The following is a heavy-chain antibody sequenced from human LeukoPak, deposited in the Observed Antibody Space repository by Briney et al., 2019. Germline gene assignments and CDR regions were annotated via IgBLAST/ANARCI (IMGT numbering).Heavy chain of an antibody. CDR2: ISGSGGST. CDR1: GLTFNNFA. D-gene: IGHD1/OR15-1a*01. Sequence: GGSLRLSCAVSGLTFNNFAMSWVRQAPGKGLEWVSAISGSGGSTHYADSVKGRFTISRDNSKNTLFLQMNSLRAEDTAVYYCAKGEQGVDYWGQGTLVTVSS. V-gene: IGHV3-23*01. J-gene: IGHJ4*02. CDR3: AKGEQGVDY.